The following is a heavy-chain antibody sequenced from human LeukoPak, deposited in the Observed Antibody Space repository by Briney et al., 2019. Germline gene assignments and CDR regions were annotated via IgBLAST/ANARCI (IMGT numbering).Heavy chain of an antibody. CDR3: AKDITGPSPGGGY. CDR1: GFTFSSYA. D-gene: IGHD1-20*01. CDR2: ISGNGGST. V-gene: IGHV3-23*01. Sequence: GGSLRLSCVASGFTFSSYAMSWVRQAPGKGPEWVSTISGNGGSTYYADSVKGRFTISRDNSKNTLYLEMNSLRAEDTAVYYCAKDITGPSPGGGYWGQGTLVTVSS. J-gene: IGHJ4*02.